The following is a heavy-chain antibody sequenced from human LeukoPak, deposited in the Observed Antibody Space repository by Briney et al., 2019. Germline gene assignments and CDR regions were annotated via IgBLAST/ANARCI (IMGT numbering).Heavy chain of an antibody. V-gene: IGHV3-30*03. D-gene: IGHD3-9*01. CDR2: ISYDGSNT. CDR1: GFTFSSYG. Sequence: PGGSLRLSCAASGFTFSSYGMHWVRQAPGKGLEWVAVISYDGSNTYYADSVKGRFTISRDSSKNTLYLQMNSLRAEDTAVYYCAREVQGGSFYDILTGHPILYNWFDPWGQGTLVTVSS. J-gene: IGHJ5*02. CDR3: AREVQGGSFYDILTGHPILYNWFDP.